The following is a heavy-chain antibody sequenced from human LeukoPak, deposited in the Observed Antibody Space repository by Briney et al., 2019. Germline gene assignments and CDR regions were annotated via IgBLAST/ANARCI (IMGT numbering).Heavy chain of an antibody. V-gene: IGHV4-30-4*01. Sequence: SQTLSLTCTVSGCSISSCDYYWIWIRQPPGKGLEWIGYIYYSGSTYYNPSLKSRVTISVDTSKNQFSLKLSSVTAADTAVYYCAKSGDYGGDYYFDYWGQGTLVTVSS. D-gene: IGHD4-17*01. CDR2: IYYSGST. CDR1: GCSISSCDYY. J-gene: IGHJ4*02. CDR3: AKSGDYGGDYYFDY.